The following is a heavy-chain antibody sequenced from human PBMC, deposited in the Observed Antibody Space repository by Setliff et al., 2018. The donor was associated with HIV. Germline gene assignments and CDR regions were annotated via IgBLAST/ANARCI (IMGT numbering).Heavy chain of an antibody. CDR1: GGSFGNFA. CDR2: IDPSDGST. D-gene: IGHD6-19*01. J-gene: IGHJ6*02. Sequence: SVKVSCKASGGSFGNFAVSWVRQAPGQGLEWMGVIDPSDGSTNYAQKFQGRVTITADESTNTAYMELSSLRSEDTAIYYCARPAVLISTDYYYYMDVWGQGTTVTVSS. V-gene: IGHV1-69*13. CDR3: ARPAVLISTDYYYYMDV.